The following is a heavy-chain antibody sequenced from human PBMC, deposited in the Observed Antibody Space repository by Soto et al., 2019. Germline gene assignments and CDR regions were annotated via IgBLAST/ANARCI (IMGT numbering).Heavy chain of an antibody. V-gene: IGHV1-2*04. CDR2: INPNSGGT. CDR1: GYTFTGYY. D-gene: IGHD6-19*01. CDR3: ARDRSRIAVAGYYYYYGMDV. J-gene: IGHJ6*02. Sequence: ASVKVSCKASGYTFTGYYMHWVRQAPGQGLEWMGWINPNSGGTNYAQKFQGWVTMTRDTSISTAYMELSRLRSDNTAVYYCARDRSRIAVAGYYYYYGMDVWGQGTTVTVSS.